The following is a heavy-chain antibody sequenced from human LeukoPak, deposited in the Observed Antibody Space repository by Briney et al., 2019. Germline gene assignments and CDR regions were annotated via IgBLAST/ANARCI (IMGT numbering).Heavy chain of an antibody. J-gene: IGHJ4*02. CDR1: GFTFSNAW. CDR3: TTDFIVDTAILRVDY. CDR2: IKSKADGGTT. Sequence: GGSLRLSCAASGFTFSNAWMSWVRQAPGKGLEWVGRIKSKADGGTTDYAAPVKGRFTTSRDDSNNTLYLQMNSLKTEDTAVYYCTTDFIVDTAILRVDYWGQGTLVTVSS. V-gene: IGHV3-15*01. D-gene: IGHD5-18*01.